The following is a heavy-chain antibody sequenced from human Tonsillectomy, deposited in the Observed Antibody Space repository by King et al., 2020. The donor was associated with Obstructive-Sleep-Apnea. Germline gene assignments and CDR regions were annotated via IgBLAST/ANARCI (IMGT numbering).Heavy chain of an antibody. J-gene: IGHJ4*02. CDR3: ARQGRGYDRDY. Sequence: EVQLVESGGGLIHPGGSLRLSCAASGFTFSNAWMNWVRQAPGKGLEWVGRIKSKTDDGTADYAAPVKGRFTISRDDSQNMLYLHISSLKTEDTGVYYCARQGRGYDRDYWGQGTLVTASS. CDR1: GFTFSNAW. D-gene: IGHD3-10*01. V-gene: IGHV3-15*01. CDR2: IKSKTDDGTA.